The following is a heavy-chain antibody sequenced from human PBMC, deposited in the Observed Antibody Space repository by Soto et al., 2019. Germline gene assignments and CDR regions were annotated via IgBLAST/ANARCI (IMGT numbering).Heavy chain of an antibody. D-gene: IGHD1-26*01. CDR2: IYYSGTT. CDR3: ARREIQGPIDH. Sequence: QVQLQESGPGLVKPSDTLSLTCAVSGYSISSNNWWGWIRQPPGKGLEWIGYIYYSGTTYNNPSLKSAVTMSVDTSKNQYSLKPPSVTAVDTAVYYGARREIQGPIDHSGQGTLVTVSS. J-gene: IGHJ4*02. V-gene: IGHV4-28*01. CDR1: GYSISSNNW.